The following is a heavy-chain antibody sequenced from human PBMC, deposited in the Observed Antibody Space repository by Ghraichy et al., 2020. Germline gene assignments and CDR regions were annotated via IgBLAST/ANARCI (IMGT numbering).Heavy chain of an antibody. Sequence: SETLSLTCAVSGYSISSGYYWAWIRQPPGKGLEWIGTIFHIGSTYYSPSLKSRVTISVDTSKNQFSLRLNSVTAADTAVYYCARAQDNWSAYDDYYFDQWGQGTLVPVSS. CDR2: IFHIGST. CDR3: ARAQDNWSAYDDYYFDQ. CDR1: GYSISSGYY. J-gene: IGHJ4*02. V-gene: IGHV4-38-2*01. D-gene: IGHD3-3*01.